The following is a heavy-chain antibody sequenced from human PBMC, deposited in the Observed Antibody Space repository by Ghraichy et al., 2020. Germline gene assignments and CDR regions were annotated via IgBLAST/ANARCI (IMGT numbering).Heavy chain of an antibody. Sequence: GGSLRLSCEVSGLIFSKYAMSWVRQAPGKGLEWVSGISSIGADRYYADSVKGRFTISRDNSKNQLYLQMNSLRVEDTAVYFCAKEDHSQTWYIWNDWGQGTLVTVSS. J-gene: IGHJ4*02. D-gene: IGHD1-1*01. CDR3: AKEDHSQTWYIWND. CDR1: GLIFSKYA. CDR2: ISSIGADR. V-gene: IGHV3-23*01.